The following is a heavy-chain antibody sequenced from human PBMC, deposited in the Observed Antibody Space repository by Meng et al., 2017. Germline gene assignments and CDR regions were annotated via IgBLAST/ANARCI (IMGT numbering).Heavy chain of an antibody. V-gene: IGHV4-38-2*01. CDR1: GYSISSGYY. J-gene: IGHJ6*02. CDR2: IYHSGST. D-gene: IGHD4-17*01. Sequence: SDILSPTCAVPGYSISSGYYWGWIRQPPGKGLEWIGSIYHSGSTYYNPSLKSRVTISVDTSKNQFSLKLSSVTAADTAVYYCARAGDGDYGVYYYYYGMDVWGQGTTVTVSS. CDR3: ARAGDGDYGVYYYYYGMDV.